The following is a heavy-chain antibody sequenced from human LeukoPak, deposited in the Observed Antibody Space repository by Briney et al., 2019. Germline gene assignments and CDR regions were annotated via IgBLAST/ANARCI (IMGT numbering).Heavy chain of an antibody. Sequence: SETLSLTCAVYGGSFSGYYWSWIRQPPGKGLEWIGEINHSGSTNYNPSLKSRVTISVDTSKNQLSLKLSSVTAADTAVYYCAKDPYYDFWSGYYYFDYWGQGTLVTVSS. J-gene: IGHJ4*02. CDR2: INHSGST. V-gene: IGHV4-34*01. CDR1: GGSFSGYY. D-gene: IGHD3-3*01. CDR3: AKDPYYDFWSGYYYFDY.